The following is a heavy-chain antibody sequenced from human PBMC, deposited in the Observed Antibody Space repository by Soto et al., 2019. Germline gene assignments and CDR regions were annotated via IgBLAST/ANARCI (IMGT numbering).Heavy chain of an antibody. D-gene: IGHD3-9*01. CDR3: EKDPPSLLTATWVDP. V-gene: IGHV3-23*01. J-gene: IGHJ5*02. CDR1: GFNFNTFA. Sequence: EEQVSESGGALVQPGGSLTLSCAASGFNFNTFAMSWIRQDPGKGLEWVSHISRSGGSREYADSVRGRFTSSRDNSKNVLFLQMNSLRADDTATYYCEKDPPSLLTATWVDPWGKGTLVTVSS. CDR2: ISRSGGSR.